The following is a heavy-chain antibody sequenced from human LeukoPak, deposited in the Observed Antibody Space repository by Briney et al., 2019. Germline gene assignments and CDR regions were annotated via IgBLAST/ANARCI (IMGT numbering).Heavy chain of an antibody. CDR1: GYTFSSYG. Sequence: ASVKVSCKASGYTFSSYGISWVRQAPGQGLEWMGWISAYNGNTNYAQKLQGRVTMTTDTSTSTAYMELRSLRSDDTAVYYCARDPCVPAAMYPFYYLGQGTLVTVSS. CDR2: ISAYNGNT. CDR3: ARDPCVPAAMYPFYY. J-gene: IGHJ4*02. V-gene: IGHV1-18*01. D-gene: IGHD2-2*01.